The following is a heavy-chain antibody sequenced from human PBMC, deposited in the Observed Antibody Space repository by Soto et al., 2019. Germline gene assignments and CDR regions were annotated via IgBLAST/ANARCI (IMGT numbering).Heavy chain of an antibody. Sequence: SVKVSCKASGGTFSSYAISWVRQAPGQGLEWMGGIIPIFGTANYAQKFQGRVTITADESTSTAYMELSSLRSEDTAVYYCERLRYYDFWSGPATGWFDPWGQGTLVTVSS. CDR3: ERLRYYDFWSGPATGWFDP. CDR1: GGTFSSYA. CDR2: IIPIFGTA. V-gene: IGHV1-69*13. D-gene: IGHD3-3*01. J-gene: IGHJ5*02.